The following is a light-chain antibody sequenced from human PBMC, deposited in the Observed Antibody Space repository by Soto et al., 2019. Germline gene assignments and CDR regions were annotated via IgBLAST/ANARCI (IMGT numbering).Light chain of an antibody. Sequence: QSALSHPASVSWSLGHSITISCTGTSSDIGGYKYVSWYQQHPGKAPKLIIFEVSNRPSGVSDRFSGSNSGNTASLTISGLQAEDEADYYCTSYSRYTVMVFGGGTKVTAL. CDR1: SSDIGGYKY. CDR3: TSYSRYTVMV. CDR2: EVS. V-gene: IGLV2-14*01. J-gene: IGLJ3*02.